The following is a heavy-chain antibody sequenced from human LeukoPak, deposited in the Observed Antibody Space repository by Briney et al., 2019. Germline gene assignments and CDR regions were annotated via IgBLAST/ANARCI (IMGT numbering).Heavy chain of an antibody. V-gene: IGHV3-21*01. J-gene: IGHJ4*02. CDR1: GFSFTTYA. Sequence: GGSLRLSCAASGFSFTTYAMNWVRQAPGKGLEWVSSISSSSSHIYYADSVKGRFTISRGNSKNSLYLQMNSLIAEDTAVYYCGSISYGNWGQGTLVTVSS. D-gene: IGHD1-26*01. CDR2: ISSSSSHI. CDR3: GSISYGN.